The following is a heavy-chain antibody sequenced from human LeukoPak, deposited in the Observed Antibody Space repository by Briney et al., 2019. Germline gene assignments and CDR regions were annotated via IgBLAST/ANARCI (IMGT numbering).Heavy chain of an antibody. CDR3: ARVGCSSTSCYSGFDY. CDR2: ISAYNGNT. J-gene: IGHJ4*02. CDR1: GYTFTSYG. D-gene: IGHD2-2*01. V-gene: IGHV1-18*01. Sequence: ASVKVSCTASGYTFTSYGISWVRQAPGQGLEWMGWISAYNGNTNYAQKLQGRVTMTTDTSTSTAYMELRSLRSDDTAVYYCARVGCSSTSCYSGFDYWGQGTLVTVSS.